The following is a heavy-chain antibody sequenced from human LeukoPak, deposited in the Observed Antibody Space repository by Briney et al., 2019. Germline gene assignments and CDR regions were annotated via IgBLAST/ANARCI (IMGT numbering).Heavy chain of an antibody. V-gene: IGHV1-69*13. CDR3: AVGGAMRGVGYYCYYMDV. CDR2: FLPLFGTA. CDR1: RRTSTPFSSHA. D-gene: IGHD3-3*01. Sequence: SVELSCKAFRRTSTPFSSHAISWLPQAPGRGREWMGAFLPLFGTAEYAQPFQGRFSITADHATTTAYLEVSRLRSDDTAIYYCAVGGAMRGVGYYCYYMDVWGKGTTVSVSS. J-gene: IGHJ6*03.